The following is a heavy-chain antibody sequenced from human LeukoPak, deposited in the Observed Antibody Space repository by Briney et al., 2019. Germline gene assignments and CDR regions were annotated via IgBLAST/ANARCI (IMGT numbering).Heavy chain of an antibody. V-gene: IGHV4-31*03. Sequence: PSETLSLTCTVSGGSISGYYWSWIRQHPGKGLEWIGYIYYSGSTYYNPSLKSRVTISVDTSKNQFSLKLSSVTAADTAVYYCARAEPAFDIWGQGTMVTVSS. D-gene: IGHD1-14*01. CDR1: GGSISGYY. CDR2: IYYSGST. J-gene: IGHJ3*02. CDR3: ARAEPAFDI.